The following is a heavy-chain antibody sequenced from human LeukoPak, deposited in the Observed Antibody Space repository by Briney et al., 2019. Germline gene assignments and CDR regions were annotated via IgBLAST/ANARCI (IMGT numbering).Heavy chain of an antibody. J-gene: IGHJ4*02. V-gene: IGHV3-11*04. Sequence: PGGSLRLSCAASGFTFSDYYMSWIRQAPGKGLEWVSYISSSGSTIYYADSVKGRFTISRDNSKNTLYLQMNSLRAEDTAVYYCARGQGIAAADPFDYWGQGTLVTVSS. CDR2: ISSSGSTI. CDR1: GFTFSDYY. D-gene: IGHD6-13*01. CDR3: ARGQGIAAADPFDY.